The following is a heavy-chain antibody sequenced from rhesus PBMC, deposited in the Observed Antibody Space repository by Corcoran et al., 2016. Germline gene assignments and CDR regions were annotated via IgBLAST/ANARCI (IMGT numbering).Heavy chain of an antibody. V-gene: IGHV4-122*02. Sequence: QVQLQESGPGLVKPSETLSLTCAVPGASISSSSIYWCLIRQAPGKGLEWIGYISYSGSTSYNPSLKSRVTISRDTSKNQFSLKLSSVTAADTAVYYCARLPAQYGLDSWGQGVVVTVSS. CDR3: ARLPAQYGLDS. CDR2: ISYSGST. J-gene: IGHJ6*01. CDR1: GASISSSSIY. D-gene: IGHD1-1*01.